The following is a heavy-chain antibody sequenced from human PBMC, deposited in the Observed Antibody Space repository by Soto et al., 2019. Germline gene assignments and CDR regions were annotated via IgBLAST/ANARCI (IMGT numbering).Heavy chain of an antibody. D-gene: IGHD6-13*01. J-gene: IGHJ4*02. Sequence: ASVKVSCTASGYTFTSYAMHWVRQAPGQRLEWMGWINAGNGNTKYSQKFQGRVTITRDTSASTAYMELSSLRSEDTAVYYCARGRSSWYSDYWGQGTLVTVSS. V-gene: IGHV1-3*01. CDR1: GYTFTSYA. CDR3: ARGRSSWYSDY. CDR2: INAGNGNT.